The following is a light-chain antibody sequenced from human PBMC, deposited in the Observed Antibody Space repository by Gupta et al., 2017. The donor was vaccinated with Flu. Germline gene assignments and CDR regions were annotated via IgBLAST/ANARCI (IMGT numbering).Light chain of an antibody. J-gene: IGLJ1*01. V-gene: IGLV1-40*01. Sequence: QSVLTQPSSVSGAPGQTVTISCTGTSSNIGAGFNVHWYQRFPGTAPRLLIFANNKRPSGVPDRFSGSRSGTSASLAITGLQSEDEADYYCQSFDNSLSGPYVFGNGTKVSVL. CDR2: ANN. CDR1: SSNIGAGFN. CDR3: QSFDNSLSGPYV.